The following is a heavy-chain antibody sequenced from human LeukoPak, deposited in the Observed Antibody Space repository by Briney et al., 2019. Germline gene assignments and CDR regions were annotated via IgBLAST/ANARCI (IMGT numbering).Heavy chain of an antibody. CDR1: GGSFSGYY. CDR3: ARHRGLSSSFLDY. J-gene: IGHJ4*02. CDR2: INHSGST. Sequence: SETLSLTCAVYGGSFSGYYWSWIRQPAGKGLEWIGEINHSGSTNYNPSLKSRVTISVDTSKNQFSLKLSSVTAADTAVYYRARHRGLSSSFLDYWGQGTLVTVSS. V-gene: IGHV4-34*01. D-gene: IGHD6-6*01.